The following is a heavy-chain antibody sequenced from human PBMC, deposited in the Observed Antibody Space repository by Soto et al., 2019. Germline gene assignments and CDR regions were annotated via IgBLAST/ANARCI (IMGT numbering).Heavy chain of an antibody. D-gene: IGHD5-12*01. CDR1: GGSISSYY. V-gene: IGHV4-59*01. CDR2: IYYSGST. CDR3: ARVRGDGYNLAFDI. Sequence: KTSETLSLTCTVSGGSISSYYWSWIRQPPGKGLEWIGYIYYSGSTNYNPSLKSRVTISVDTSKNQFSLKLSSVTAADTAVYYCARVRGDGYNLAFDIWGQGTMVTVSS. J-gene: IGHJ3*02.